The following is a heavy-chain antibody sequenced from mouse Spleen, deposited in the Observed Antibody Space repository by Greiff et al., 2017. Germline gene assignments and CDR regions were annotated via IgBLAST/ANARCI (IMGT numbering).Heavy chain of an antibody. Sequence: EVQRVESGGGLVKPGGSLKLSCAASGFTFSSYAMSWVRQTPEKRLEWVAAINSNGGSTYYPDTVKDRFTISRDNAKNTLYLQMSSLRSEDTALYYCARQRGDYLYYFDYWGQGTTLTVSS. D-gene: IGHD2-13*01. CDR1: GFTFSSYA. V-gene: IGHV5-6-2*01. CDR3: ARQRGDYLYYFDY. J-gene: IGHJ2*01. CDR2: INSNGGST.